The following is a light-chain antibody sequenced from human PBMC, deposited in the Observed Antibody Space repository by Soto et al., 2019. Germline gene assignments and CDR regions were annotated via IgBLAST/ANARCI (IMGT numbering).Light chain of an antibody. V-gene: IGKV3-11*01. J-gene: IGKJ4*01. CDR2: DAS. Sequence: IVLPQSPGTLSLSPGERATLSCRASQSVSNNYLAWYQQKPGQAPRLLIYDASNRATGIPARFSGSGSGTDFTLTISSLEPEDFAVYYCQQRSDWPLTFGGGTKVDIK. CDR1: QSVSNNY. CDR3: QQRSDWPLT.